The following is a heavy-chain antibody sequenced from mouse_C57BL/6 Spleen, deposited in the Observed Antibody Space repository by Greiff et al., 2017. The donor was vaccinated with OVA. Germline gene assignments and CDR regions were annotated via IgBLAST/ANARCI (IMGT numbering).Heavy chain of an antibody. CDR2: ISYDGSN. V-gene: IGHV3-6*01. J-gene: IGHJ3*01. CDR3: ARARASGSSSFAY. CDR1: GYSITSGYY. D-gene: IGHD1-1*01. Sequence: VQLKQSGPGLVKPSQSLSLTCSVTGYSITSGYYWNWIRQFPGNKLEWMGYISYDGSNNYNPSLKNRISITRDTSKNQFFLKLNSVTTEDTATYYCARARASGSSSFAYWGQGTLVTVSA.